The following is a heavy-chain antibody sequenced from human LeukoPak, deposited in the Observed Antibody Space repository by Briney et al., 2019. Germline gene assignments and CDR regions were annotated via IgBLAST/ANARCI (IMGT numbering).Heavy chain of an antibody. CDR3: ASLTPILFHYCSSTSCYYFDY. CDR1: GYSISSGYY. D-gene: IGHD2-2*01. V-gene: IGHV4-38-2*02. CDR2: FYPSGST. J-gene: IGHJ4*02. Sequence: KSSETLSLTCTVSGYSISSGYYWGWIRQPPGKRLEWIGSFYPSGSTLYNPSLKSRVTISVDTSKNQFSLKLSSVTAADTAVYYCASLTPILFHYCSSTSCYYFDYWGQGTLVTVSS.